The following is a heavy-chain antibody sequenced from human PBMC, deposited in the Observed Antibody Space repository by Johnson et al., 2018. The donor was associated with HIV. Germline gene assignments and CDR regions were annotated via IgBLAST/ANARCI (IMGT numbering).Heavy chain of an antibody. V-gene: IGHV3-11*06. D-gene: IGHD3-16*01. Sequence: QVQLVESGGGLVKPGGSLRLSCAASGFTFSDYYMNWIRQAPGKGLEWISSISGSGSSTSYADSVTGRFTISRDNAKNTLYLQRNSLRAGDTAVYYCARAPMTGDDAFDIWGQGTMVTVSS. CDR1: GFTFSDYY. CDR2: ISGSGSST. CDR3: ARAPMTGDDAFDI. J-gene: IGHJ3*02.